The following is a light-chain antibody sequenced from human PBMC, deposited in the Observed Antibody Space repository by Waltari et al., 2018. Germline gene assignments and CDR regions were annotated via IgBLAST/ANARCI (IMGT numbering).Light chain of an antibody. V-gene: IGLV1-40*01. J-gene: IGLJ2*01. Sequence: QSVLTQPPSVSGAPGQRVTIPCTGSSPSIGAGYDVNRYQQLPGTAPKLLIYGNNNRPSGVPDRFSGSKSGTSASLAITGLQAEDEADYYCQSYDSSLSGSVFGGGTILTVL. CDR3: QSYDSSLSGSV. CDR2: GNN. CDR1: SPSIGAGYD.